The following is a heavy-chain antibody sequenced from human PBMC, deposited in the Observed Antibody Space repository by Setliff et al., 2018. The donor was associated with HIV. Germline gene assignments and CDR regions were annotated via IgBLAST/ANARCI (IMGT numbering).Heavy chain of an antibody. Sequence: SETLSLTCTVSGGSFRGSRYYWGWIRQPPGKGLEWIGNMHYGGFFWYSPSLKSRVTISVDTSKNQFSLKLSSVTAADTAVYYCARPALGIGGGSMFNNWGQGTLVTVSS. CDR3: ARPALGIGGGSMFNN. CDR2: MHYGGFF. D-gene: IGHD3-3*01. J-gene: IGHJ4*02. V-gene: IGHV4-39*01. CDR1: GGSFRGSRYY.